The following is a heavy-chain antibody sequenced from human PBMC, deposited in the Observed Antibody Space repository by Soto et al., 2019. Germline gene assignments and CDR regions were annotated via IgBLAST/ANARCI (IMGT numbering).Heavy chain of an antibody. CDR1: GFTFNRYG. CDR2: ISASGDNT. V-gene: IGHV3-23*01. Sequence: SGGSLRLSCAASGFTFNRYGMSWVRQAPGKGLEWVSAISASGDNTYYADSVKGRFTISRDSSNNTLYLQMNSLRADDTALYYCVKLRLELLYLDSWGRGALVTVSS. J-gene: IGHJ4*02. CDR3: VKLRLELLYLDS. D-gene: IGHD1-7*01.